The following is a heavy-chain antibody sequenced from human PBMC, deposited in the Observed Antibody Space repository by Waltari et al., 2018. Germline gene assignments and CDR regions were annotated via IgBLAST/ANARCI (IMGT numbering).Heavy chain of an antibody. CDR2: INHSGST. V-gene: IGHV4-34*01. J-gene: IGHJ5*02. D-gene: IGHD6-19*01. CDR3: ARDEGQWLVPRGWFDP. Sequence: PPGKGLEWIGEINHSGSTNYNPSLKSRVTISVDTSKNQFSLKLSSVTAADTAVYYCARDEGQWLVPRGWFDPWGQGTLVTVSS.